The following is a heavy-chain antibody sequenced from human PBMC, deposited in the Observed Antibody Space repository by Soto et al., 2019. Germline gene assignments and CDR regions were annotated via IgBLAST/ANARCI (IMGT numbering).Heavy chain of an antibody. CDR3: ARDNPALSSGWYPYYYGMDV. V-gene: IGHV4-4*07. Sequence: SETLSLTCSVSGASVKTYYWSWIRQSAGKGLEWIGRVYSAGTVNYNPSLQSRVTMSLDTSKNQFSLKLSSVTAADTAVYYCARDNPALSSGWYPYYYGMDVWGQGTTVTVS. CDR2: VYSAGTV. CDR1: GASVKTYY. D-gene: IGHD6-19*01. J-gene: IGHJ6*02.